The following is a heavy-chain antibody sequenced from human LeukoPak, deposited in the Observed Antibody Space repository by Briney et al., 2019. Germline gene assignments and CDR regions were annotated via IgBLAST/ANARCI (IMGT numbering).Heavy chain of an antibody. D-gene: IGHD1-26*01. CDR2: IKEDGSEK. CDR3: ARDLPRGTVGAAAY. Sequence: PGGSLRLSCAASGFTFSSYWMNWVRQAPGKGLERVANIKEDGSEKNYVDSVKGRFTISRDTVKNTLYLQMNSLRAEDTAVYHCARDLPRGTVGAAAYWGQGTLVTVSS. CDR1: GFTFSSYW. J-gene: IGHJ4*02. V-gene: IGHV3-7*01.